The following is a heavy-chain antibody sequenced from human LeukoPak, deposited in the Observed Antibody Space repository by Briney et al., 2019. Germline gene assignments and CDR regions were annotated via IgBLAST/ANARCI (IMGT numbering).Heavy chain of an antibody. D-gene: IGHD3-10*01. CDR1: GFTFSDYV. J-gene: IGHJ6*02. CDR2: VGGAGAHI. CDR3: ARDDSGVLLWFGELSGYYGMDV. Sequence: GGSLRLSCVASGFTFSDYVMNWVRQAPGKGLEWVSHVGGAGAHISYAESVKGRFTISRDNAKHSLYLKLNSLRAEDPAVYYCARDDSGVLLWFGELSGYYGMDVWGQGTTVTVSS. V-gene: IGHV3-48*03.